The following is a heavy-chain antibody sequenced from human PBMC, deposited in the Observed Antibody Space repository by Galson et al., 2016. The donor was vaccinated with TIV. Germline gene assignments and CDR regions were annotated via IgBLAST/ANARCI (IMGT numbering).Heavy chain of an antibody. V-gene: IGHV1-3*04. D-gene: IGHD3-10*01. CDR2: INTGNGNT. CDR1: GYTFIYSA. CDR3: ARDIPGTAKYFDF. J-gene: IGHJ4*02. Sequence: SVKVSCKASGYTFIYSAIHWVRQAPGQGLEWMGWINTGNGNTKYSLKFQARVAITRDISASTVYMALNGLRSEDTADYFCARDIPGTAKYFDFWGQGTLVTVSS.